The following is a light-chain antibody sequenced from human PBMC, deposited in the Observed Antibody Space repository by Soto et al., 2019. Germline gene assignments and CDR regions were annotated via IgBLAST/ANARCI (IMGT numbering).Light chain of an antibody. CDR3: HQYNSWPQA. J-gene: IGKJ1*01. Sequence: EIVLTQSPATLSVSPGERATLSCRASQSVGRNLAWYHQKPGQAPSLLIYGASTRATGIPARFSGSGSGTEFTLTISSLQSEDFALYYCHQYNSWPQAFGQGTKVEIK. CDR2: GAS. CDR1: QSVGRN. V-gene: IGKV3-15*01.